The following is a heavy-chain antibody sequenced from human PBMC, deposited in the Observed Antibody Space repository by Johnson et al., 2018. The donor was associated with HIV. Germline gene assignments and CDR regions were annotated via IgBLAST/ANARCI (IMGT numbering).Heavy chain of an antibody. J-gene: IGHJ3*02. V-gene: IGHV3-30*04. CDR3: ARDHLSSRGAFDI. CDR1: GFTFSSYA. D-gene: IGHD6-13*01. CDR2: ISYDGSNK. Sequence: VQLVESGGGVVQPGRSLRLSCAASGFTFSSYAMHWVRQAPGKGLEWVAVISYDGSNKYFADSVKGPFTISRDNSKNTLYLQMKSLRGEDTAVYSCARDHLSSRGAFDIWGQGTMVTVSS.